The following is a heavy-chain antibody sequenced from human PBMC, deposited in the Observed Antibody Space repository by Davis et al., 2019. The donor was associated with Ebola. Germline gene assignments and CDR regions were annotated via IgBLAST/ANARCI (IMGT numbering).Heavy chain of an antibody. CDR3: ARVTPSYCGGDCYSSYYYGMDV. CDR1: GFTFSSST. CDR2: ISTSGGST. J-gene: IGHJ6*02. D-gene: IGHD2-21*02. V-gene: IGHV3-64*04. Sequence: GESLKISCAASGFTFSSSTMHWVRQAPGKGLGYVSTISTSGGSTYYADSVKGRFTISSDSSKNSLYLQMNSLRAEDTAVYYCARVTPSYCGGDCYSSYYYGMDVWGQGTTVTVSS.